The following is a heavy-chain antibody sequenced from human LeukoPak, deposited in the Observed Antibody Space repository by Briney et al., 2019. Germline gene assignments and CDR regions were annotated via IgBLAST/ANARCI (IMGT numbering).Heavy chain of an antibody. D-gene: IGHD1-26*01. CDR2: TYTGGNS. J-gene: IGHJ4*02. Sequence: GGSLRLSCAASGFTVSSIHMVWVRQAPGKGLEWVSVTYTGGNSYYADSVKGRFIISRDISKNTLYLQMNSLRAEDSALYYCAKDQRWESPHYLDSWGQGTLVTVSS. CDR1: GFTVSSIH. CDR3: AKDQRWESPHYLDS. V-gene: IGHV3-53*01.